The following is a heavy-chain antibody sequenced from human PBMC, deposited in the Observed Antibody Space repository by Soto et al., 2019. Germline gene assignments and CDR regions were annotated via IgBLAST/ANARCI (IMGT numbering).Heavy chain of an antibody. CDR1: GHTVSNYY. CDR3: AINYDERRGYLY. Sequence: QVQLLQSGASVQKPGASVKVSFKTSGHTVSNYYMHWVRHAPGQGLDRLGTIDPSGNGTSYAERFQGRITLTSDTSTKTVYVELSSLRSEDTAIYYCAINYDERRGYLYWGQGTLVTVSS. CDR2: IDPSGNGT. V-gene: IGHV1-46*01. D-gene: IGHD3-22*01. J-gene: IGHJ1*01.